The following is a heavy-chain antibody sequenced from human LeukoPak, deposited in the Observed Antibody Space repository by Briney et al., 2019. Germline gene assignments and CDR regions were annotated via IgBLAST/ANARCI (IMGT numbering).Heavy chain of an antibody. Sequence: GGSLRLSCAASGFTFSSYAMSWVRQAPGKGLEWVSAISGSGGSTYYADSVKGRFTISRDNSKNTLYLQMNSLRAEDTAVYYCAKDRVEEWRRVGAIPPGSSWGRGTLVTVSS. CDR3: AKDRVEEWRRVGAIPPGSS. J-gene: IGHJ4*02. CDR1: GFTFSSYA. V-gene: IGHV3-23*01. CDR2: ISGSGGST. D-gene: IGHD1-26*01.